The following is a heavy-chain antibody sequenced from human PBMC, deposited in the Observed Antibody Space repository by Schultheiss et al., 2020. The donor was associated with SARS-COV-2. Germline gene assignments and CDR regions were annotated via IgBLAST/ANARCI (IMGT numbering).Heavy chain of an antibody. D-gene: IGHD2-15*01. CDR1: GFTFRSYG. J-gene: IGHJ4*02. CDR2: MSSDGSNE. CDR3: ARDYCSGESCYCFAY. Sequence: GGSLRLSCAASGFTFRSYGMHWVRQAPGKGLEWVAVMSSDGSNEFYTDSVQGRFTISRDNSKNTLYLEMNSLRGGDTAVYYCARDYCSGESCYCFAYWGQGTLVTVSS. V-gene: IGHV3-30*03.